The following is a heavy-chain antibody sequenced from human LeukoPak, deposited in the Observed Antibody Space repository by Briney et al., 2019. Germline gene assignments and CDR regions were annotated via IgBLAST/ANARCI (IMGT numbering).Heavy chain of an antibody. Sequence: ASVKVSCKASGYTFTGYYMHWVRQAPGQGLEWMGWINPNSGGTNYAQKFQGRVTMTRDTSISTAYMELSRLRSDDTAVYYCARDGTYYYGSGSLLHYYYYMDVWGKGATVTISS. CDR2: INPNSGGT. J-gene: IGHJ6*03. CDR3: ARDGTYYYGSGSLLHYYYYMDV. CDR1: GYTFTGYY. D-gene: IGHD3-10*01. V-gene: IGHV1-2*02.